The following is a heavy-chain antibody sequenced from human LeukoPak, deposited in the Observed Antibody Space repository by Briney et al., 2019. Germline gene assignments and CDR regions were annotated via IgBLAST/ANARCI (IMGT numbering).Heavy chain of an antibody. CDR3: SSLLGGSYSYYYGMDV. CDR1: GFTFSSYA. V-gene: IGHV3-23*01. CDR2: ISGSGGST. Sequence: GGSLRLSCAASGFTFSSYAMSWVRQAPGKWLEWVSAISGSGGSTYYADSVKGRFTISRDNSKNTLNLQMNSLRAEDTAVYYCSSLLGGSYSYYYGMDVWGQGTTVTVS. J-gene: IGHJ6*02. D-gene: IGHD1-26*01.